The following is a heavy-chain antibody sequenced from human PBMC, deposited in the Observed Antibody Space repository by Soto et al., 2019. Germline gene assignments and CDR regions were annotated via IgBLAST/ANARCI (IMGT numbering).Heavy chain of an antibody. CDR3: AKSPRGEMATD. CDR1: GYTFINYH. V-gene: IGHV1-18*01. J-gene: IGHJ4*02. D-gene: IGHD5-12*01. Sequence: QVQLVQSGGEVKKPGASVTVSCKASGYTFINYHITWVRQAPGQGLEWMAWINTYNGMTDYAQRFQGRVTMTRDISTSIAYMELRNLGSDDTAVYFCAKSPRGEMATDWGQGTLVTVSS. CDR2: INTYNGMT.